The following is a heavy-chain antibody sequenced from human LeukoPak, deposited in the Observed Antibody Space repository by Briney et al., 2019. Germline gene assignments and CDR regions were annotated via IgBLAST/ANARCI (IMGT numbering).Heavy chain of an antibody. CDR2: IYYSGST. V-gene: IGHV4-39*07. CDR3: ARGLYDYVWGSYRQYPDYYYYYYMDV. Sequence: PSETLSLTCTVSGGSISSSSYYWGWIRQPPGKGLGWIGSIYYSGSTYYNPSLKSRVTISVDTSKNQFSLKLSTVTAADTAVYYCARGLYDYVWGSYRQYPDYYYYYYMDVWGKGTTVTVSS. J-gene: IGHJ6*03. D-gene: IGHD3-16*02. CDR1: GGSISSSSYY.